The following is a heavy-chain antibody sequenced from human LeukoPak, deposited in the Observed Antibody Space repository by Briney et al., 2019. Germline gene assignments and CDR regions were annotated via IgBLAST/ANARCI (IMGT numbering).Heavy chain of an antibody. CDR1: GFTFSSYA. V-gene: IGHV3-23*01. CDR3: AKAGITIGEYYFDY. D-gene: IGHD3-10*01. Sequence: TGGSLRLSCAASGFTFSSYAMSWVRQAPGKGLEWVSAISGSGGSTHYADSVKGRFTISRDNSKNTLYLQMNSLRAEDTAVYYCAKAGITIGEYYFDYWGQGTLVTVSS. CDR2: ISGSGGST. J-gene: IGHJ4*02.